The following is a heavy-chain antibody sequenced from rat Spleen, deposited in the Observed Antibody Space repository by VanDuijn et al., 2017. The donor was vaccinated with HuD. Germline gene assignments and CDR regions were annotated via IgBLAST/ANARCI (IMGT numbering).Heavy chain of an antibody. CDR2: ITNTGGST. Sequence: EVQLVESGGGLVQPGRSLKLSCAASGFTFSNYDMAWVRQAPTKGLEWVASITNTGGSTYYPDSVKGRFTISRDNAKSTLYLQMNSLRSEDTATYYCTSRWELWGQGVMVTVSS. J-gene: IGHJ2*01. CDR3: TSRWEL. CDR1: GFTFSNYD. V-gene: IGHV5-27*01. D-gene: IGHD5-1*01.